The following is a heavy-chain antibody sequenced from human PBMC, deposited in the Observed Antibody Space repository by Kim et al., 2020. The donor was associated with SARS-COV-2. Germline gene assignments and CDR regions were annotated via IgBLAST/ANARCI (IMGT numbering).Heavy chain of an antibody. CDR3: GRGLRYCDGGCATGFHY. V-gene: IGHV4-59*13. J-gene: IGHJ4*02. CDR1: GDFLFDYF. D-gene: IGHD2-21*01. Sequence: SETLSLTCSVSGDFLFDYFWGWFRQAPGMGLEWIGYVRYSGSTNYNPSLKSRVTMSVDTSKKEFSLKLTSLTPADTAVYFCGRGLRYCDGGCATGFHYWGRGLLVTVSS. CDR2: VRYSGST.